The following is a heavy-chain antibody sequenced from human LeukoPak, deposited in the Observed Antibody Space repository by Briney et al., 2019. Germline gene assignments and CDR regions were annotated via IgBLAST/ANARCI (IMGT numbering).Heavy chain of an antibody. V-gene: IGHV3-48*03. CDR3: ARGEYYYDGGY. Sequence: GGSLRLSCAACRFTFSNYDMNWVRQAPGKGLEGVSYISGSGNTIYYADSVKGRFTISRDNAKNSLFLQMNSLRAEDTAVYYCARGEYYYDGGYWGQGTLVTVSS. CDR1: RFTFSNYD. CDR2: ISGSGNTI. D-gene: IGHD3-22*01. J-gene: IGHJ4*02.